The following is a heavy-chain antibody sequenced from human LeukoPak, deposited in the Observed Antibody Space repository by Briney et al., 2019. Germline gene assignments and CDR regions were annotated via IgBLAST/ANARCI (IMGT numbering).Heavy chain of an antibody. CDR2: ISNTGVAT. CDR1: GFSNSA. D-gene: IGHD5-24*01. V-gene: IGHV3-23*05. Sequence: GGSLRLSCAASGFSNSALNWVRQAPGQGLEWISTISNTGVATYYADSVKGRFTISRDTFRNTLLLQMNSLRADDTAVYYCVKSAGKDGYRDVLDIWGQRTVVTVSS. CDR3: VKSAGKDGYRDVLDI. J-gene: IGHJ3*02.